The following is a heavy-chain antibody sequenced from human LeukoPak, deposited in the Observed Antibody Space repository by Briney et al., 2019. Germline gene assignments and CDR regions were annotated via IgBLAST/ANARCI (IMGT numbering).Heavy chain of an antibody. V-gene: IGHV4-59*01. CDR1: GGSISSYY. CDR3: ARADGYNYGSVFDY. CDR2: IYYTGST. J-gene: IGHJ4*02. Sequence: SETLSLTCTVSGGSISSYYWSGIRQPPGKGLEWIGYIYYTGSTDYNPSLKSRVTISLDTSKNQFSLKLSSVTAADTAVYYCARADGYNYGSVFDYWGQGTLVTVSS. D-gene: IGHD5-18*01.